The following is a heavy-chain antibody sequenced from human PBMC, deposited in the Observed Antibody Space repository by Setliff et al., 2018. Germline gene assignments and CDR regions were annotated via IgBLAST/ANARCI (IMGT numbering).Heavy chain of an antibody. D-gene: IGHD6-13*01. CDR1: GYTFTSYY. CDR3: ARGGLAAAGRKGVFEH. CDR2: INTGGGSA. J-gene: IGHJ4*02. V-gene: IGHV1-46*01. Sequence: ASVKVSCKASGYTFTSYYMYWVRQAPGQGLEWMGTINTGGGSASLVDQFQGRVTMTRDTSTSTVYMELSSLTSEDTAIYYCARGGLAAAGRKGVFEHWGQGTLVTVSS.